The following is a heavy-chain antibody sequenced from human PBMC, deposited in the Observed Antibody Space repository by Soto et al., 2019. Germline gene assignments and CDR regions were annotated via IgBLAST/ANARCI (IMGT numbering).Heavy chain of an antibody. D-gene: IGHD1-26*01. CDR2: IYYSGST. V-gene: IGHV4-39*01. CDR1: GGSISSSTYY. Sequence: SETLSLTCTVSGGSISSSTYYWCWIRHPPGKGLEWIGSIYYSGSTYYNPSLKSRVTISVDTSKNQFSLKLSSVTAADTAVYYCARLPSGSYFDYWGQGTLVTV. J-gene: IGHJ4*02. CDR3: ARLPSGSYFDY.